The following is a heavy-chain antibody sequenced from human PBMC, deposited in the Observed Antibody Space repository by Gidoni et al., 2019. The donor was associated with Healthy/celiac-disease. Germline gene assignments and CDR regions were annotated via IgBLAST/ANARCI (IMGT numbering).Heavy chain of an antibody. CDR1: GYSISSGYY. Sequence: QVQLQESGPGLVKPSETLSLTCTVSGYSISSGYYWGWIRQPPGKGLEWIGSIYHSGSTYYNPSLKSRVTISVDTSKNQFSLKLSSVTAADTAVYYCARGLVPVAKYYYGMDVWGQGTTVTVSS. CDR3: ARGLVPVAKYYYGMDV. CDR2: IYHSGST. J-gene: IGHJ6*02. V-gene: IGHV4-38-2*02. D-gene: IGHD2-2*01.